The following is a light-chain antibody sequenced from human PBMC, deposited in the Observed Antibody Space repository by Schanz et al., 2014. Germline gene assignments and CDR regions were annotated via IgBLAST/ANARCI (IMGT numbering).Light chain of an antibody. J-gene: IGKJ1*01. Sequence: DIQTTQSPSSLSASVGDRVTITCRASQSISTYLNWYQQKPGKAPKLLIYAASSLQSGVPSRFSGSGSGTDFTLTISSLQPEDIGTYYCQKYGSAPVTFGQGTKVQVK. CDR1: QSISTY. CDR3: QKYGSAPVT. CDR2: AAS. V-gene: IGKV1-39*01.